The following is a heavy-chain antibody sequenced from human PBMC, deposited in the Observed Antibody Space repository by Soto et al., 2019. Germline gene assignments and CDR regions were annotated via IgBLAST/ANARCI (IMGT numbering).Heavy chain of an antibody. CDR1: GFTFSSYG. D-gene: IGHD3-16*02. V-gene: IGHV3-33*01. J-gene: IGHJ6*02. Sequence: QVQLVESGGGVVQPGRSLRLSCAASGFTFSSYGMHWVRQAPGKGLEWVAVIWYDGSNKYYADSVKGRFTISRDNSKNTLYLQMNSLRAEDTAVYYCARDPGDYVWGSYRPTHYYYGMDVWGQGTTVTVSS. CDR3: ARDPGDYVWGSYRPTHYYYGMDV. CDR2: IWYDGSNK.